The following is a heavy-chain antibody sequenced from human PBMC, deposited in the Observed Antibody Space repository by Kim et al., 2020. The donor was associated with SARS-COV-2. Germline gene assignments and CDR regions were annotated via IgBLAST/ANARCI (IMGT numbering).Heavy chain of an antibody. CDR3: ARINRNYYGMDV. J-gene: IGHJ6*02. Sequence: SETLSLTCTVSGGSISSYYWSWIRQPPGKGLEWIGYIYYSGSTNYNPSLKSRVTISVDTSKNQFSLKLSSVTAADTAVYYWARINRNYYGMDVWGQGTTVTVSS. V-gene: IGHV4-59*01. CDR1: GGSISSYY. CDR2: IYYSGST.